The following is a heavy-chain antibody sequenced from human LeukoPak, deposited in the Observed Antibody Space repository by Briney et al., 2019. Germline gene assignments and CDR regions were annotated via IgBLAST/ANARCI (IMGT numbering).Heavy chain of an antibody. D-gene: IGHD3-22*01. V-gene: IGHV7-4-1*02. CDR1: GYTFTSYA. CDR3: ARALYYYDSSGYYRNDAFDI. CDR2: INTNTGNP. J-gene: IGHJ3*02. Sequence: ASVKVSCKASGYTFTSYAMNWVRQAPEQGLEWMGWINTNTGNPTYAQGFTGRFVFSLDTSVSTAYLQISSLKAEDTAVYYCARALYYYDSSGYYRNDAFDIWGQGTMVTVSS.